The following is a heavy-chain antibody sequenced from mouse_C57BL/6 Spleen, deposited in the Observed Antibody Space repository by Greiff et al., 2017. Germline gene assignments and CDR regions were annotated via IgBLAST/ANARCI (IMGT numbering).Heavy chain of an antibody. CDR3: ASEGITTVVTGTWAY. CDR1: GYSFTGYY. J-gene: IGHJ3*01. D-gene: IGHD1-1*01. V-gene: IGHV1-31*01. Sequence: EVQLQQSGPELVKPGASVKISCKASGYSFTGYYMHWVKQSHGNILDWIGYIYPYNGVSSYNQKFKGKATLTVDKSSSTAYMELRSLTSEDSAVYYCASEGITTVVTGTWAYWGQGTLVTVSA. CDR2: IYPYNGVS.